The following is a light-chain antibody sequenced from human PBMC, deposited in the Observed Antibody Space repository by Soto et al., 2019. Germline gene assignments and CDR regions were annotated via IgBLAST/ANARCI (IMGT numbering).Light chain of an antibody. J-gene: IGKJ1*01. Sequence: EIVMTQSPATLSVSPGERATLSCRASQSVSTNLAGYQQKPGQAPRLLIYGASTRATGISARFSGSGSATEFTLTISSLQSEDFAVYYCQQYNFWPPGTFGQGTKVDIK. CDR2: GAS. CDR1: QSVSTN. CDR3: QQYNFWPPGT. V-gene: IGKV3-15*01.